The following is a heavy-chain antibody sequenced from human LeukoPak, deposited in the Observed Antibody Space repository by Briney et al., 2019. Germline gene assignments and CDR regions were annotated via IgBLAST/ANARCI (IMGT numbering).Heavy chain of an antibody. J-gene: IGHJ6*03. V-gene: IGHV1-69*05. CDR2: IYPPFGTA. CDR3: ARVVLLGYCSSTSCSPNYMDV. Sequence: SVKVSCKASGGTFSSYDISWVRQALGQGLEWMGGIYPPFGTANYAQKFQGRVTITTDESTSTAYMELSSLRSEDTAVYYCARVVLLGYCSSTSCSPNYMDVWGKGPTVTVSS. CDR1: GGTFSSYD. D-gene: IGHD2-2*01.